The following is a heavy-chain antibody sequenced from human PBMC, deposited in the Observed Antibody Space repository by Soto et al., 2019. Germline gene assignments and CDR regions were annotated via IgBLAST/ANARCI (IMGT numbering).Heavy chain of an antibody. CDR2: IFSNDEK. V-gene: IGHV2-26*01. CDR1: GFSLSNARMG. D-gene: IGHD2-2*01. Sequence: QVTLKESGPVLVKPTETLTLTCTVSGFSLSNARMGVSWIRQPPGKALEWLAHIFSNDEKSYSTSLKSRLTISKDTTKTQVVLTMTNMAPVDTATYYCARSALSSTNYYYYYYMDVWGKGTTVTVSS. CDR3: ARSALSSTNYYYYYYMDV. J-gene: IGHJ6*03.